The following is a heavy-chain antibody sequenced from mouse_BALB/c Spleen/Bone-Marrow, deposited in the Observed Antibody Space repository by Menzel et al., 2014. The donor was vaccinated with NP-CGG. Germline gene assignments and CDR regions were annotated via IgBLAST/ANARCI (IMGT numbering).Heavy chain of an antibody. CDR3: TRQDYYGNSYWYFDV. CDR1: GYTFTSYW. V-gene: IGHV1-59*01. Sequence: QVQLQQSGADLVRPGASVKLSCEASGYTFTSYWINWVKQRTGQGLEWIGNIYPSDSYTNYNQKFRDKATLTVDTFSSTAYMQLSSPTSEDSAVYYCTRQDYYGNSYWYFDVWGAGTTVTVSS. D-gene: IGHD1-1*01. CDR2: IYPSDSYT. J-gene: IGHJ1*01.